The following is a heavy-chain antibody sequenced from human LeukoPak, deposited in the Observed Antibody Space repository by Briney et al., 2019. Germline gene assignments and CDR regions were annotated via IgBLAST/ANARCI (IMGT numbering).Heavy chain of an antibody. V-gene: IGHV3-21*01. CDR2: ISSSSSYI. J-gene: IGHJ4*02. Sequence: GGSLRLSCAASGFTFSSYSMNWVRQAPGKGLEWVSSISSSSSYIYYADSVKGRFTISRDNAKNSLYLQMNSLRAEDTAVYYCARDWARSSWYNYWGQGTLVTVSS. CDR3: ARDWARSSWYNY. D-gene: IGHD6-13*01. CDR1: GFTFSSYS.